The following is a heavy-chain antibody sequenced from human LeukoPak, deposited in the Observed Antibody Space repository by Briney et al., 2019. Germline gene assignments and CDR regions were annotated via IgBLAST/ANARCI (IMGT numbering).Heavy chain of an antibody. CDR3: AREPNSSHQGGNDY. D-gene: IGHD2-15*01. CDR2: INHSGST. Sequence: KPSETLSLTCAVYGGSFSGYYWSWIRQPPGKGLEWIGEINHSGSTNYNPSLKSRVAISVDTSKNQFSLKLSSVTAADTAVYYCAREPNSSHQGGNDYWGQGTLVTVSS. CDR1: GGSFSGYY. J-gene: IGHJ4*02. V-gene: IGHV4-34*01.